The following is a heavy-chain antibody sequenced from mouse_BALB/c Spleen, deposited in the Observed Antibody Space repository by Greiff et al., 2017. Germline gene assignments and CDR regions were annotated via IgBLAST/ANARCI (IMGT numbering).Heavy chain of an antibody. CDR1: GYTFTSYW. CDR2: IYPSDSYT. Sequence: QVQLQQPGAELVRPGASVKLSCKASGYTFTSYWINWVKQRPGQGLEWIGNIYPSDSYTNYNQKFKDKATLTVDKSSSTAYMQLSSPTSEDSAVYYCTRRTPLVSDAMDYWGQGTSVTVSS. J-gene: IGHJ4*01. V-gene: IGHV1-69*02. CDR3: TRRTPLVSDAMDY. D-gene: IGHD2-10*02.